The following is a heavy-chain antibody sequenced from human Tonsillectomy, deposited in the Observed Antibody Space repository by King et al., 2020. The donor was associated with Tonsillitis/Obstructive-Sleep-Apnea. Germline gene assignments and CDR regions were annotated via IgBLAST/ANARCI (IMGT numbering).Heavy chain of an antibody. CDR1: GGPISSGSYY. CDR2: IYHSGST. Sequence: QLQESGPGLVKPSETLSLTCTVFGGPISSGSYYWGWIRQPPGKGLEWIGSIYHSGSTYYNPSLKSQVTISVDTSKNQFSLKLSSVTAADTAVYYCARQVDLEWLLYFDNWGQGTLVTVSS. J-gene: IGHJ4*02. CDR3: ARQVDLEWLLYFDN. V-gene: IGHV4-39*01. D-gene: IGHD3-3*01.